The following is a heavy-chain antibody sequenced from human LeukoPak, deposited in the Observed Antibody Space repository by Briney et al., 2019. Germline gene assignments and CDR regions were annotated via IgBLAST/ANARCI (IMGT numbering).Heavy chain of an antibody. D-gene: IGHD4-11*01. Sequence: PGGSLRLFCAASGFTFSSYSMNWVRQAPGKGLEWVSSISSSSSYIYYADSVKGRFTISRDNAKNSLYLQMNSLRAEDTAVYYCARLQHNWFDPWGQGTLVTVSS. V-gene: IGHV3-21*01. CDR3: ARLQHNWFDP. CDR1: GFTFSSYS. CDR2: ISSSSSYI. J-gene: IGHJ5*02.